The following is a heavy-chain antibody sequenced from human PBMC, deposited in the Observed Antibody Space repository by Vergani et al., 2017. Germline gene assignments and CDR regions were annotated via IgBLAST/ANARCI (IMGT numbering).Heavy chain of an antibody. D-gene: IGHD6-13*01. Sequence: QVQLVQSGAEVKKPGASVKVSCKASGYTFTSYYMHWVRQAPGQGLEWMGIINPSGGSTSYAQKFQGRVTMTRDTSTSTVYMELSSLRSEDTAVYYCARDLERYSSSLAYYYYYGMDVWGQGTTVTVSS. CDR2: INPSGGST. J-gene: IGHJ6*02. CDR1: GYTFTSYY. CDR3: ARDLERYSSSLAYYYYYGMDV. V-gene: IGHV1-46*01.